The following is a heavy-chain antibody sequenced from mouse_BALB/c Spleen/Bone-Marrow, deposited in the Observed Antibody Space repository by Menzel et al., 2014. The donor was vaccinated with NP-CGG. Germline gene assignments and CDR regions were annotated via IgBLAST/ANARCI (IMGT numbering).Heavy chain of an antibody. D-gene: IGHD1-1*01. Sequence: EVKLQESGAELVKPGASVKLSCTASGFNIKDTYMHWVKQRPEQGLEWIGRIDPANGNTKYDPKFQGKATITADTSSNTAYLQLSSLTSEDTAVYYCGDYCYGSSCGFAYWGRGTLVTVSA. V-gene: IGHV14-3*02. CDR2: IDPANGNT. J-gene: IGHJ3*01. CDR1: GFNIKDTY. CDR3: GDYCYGSSCGFAY.